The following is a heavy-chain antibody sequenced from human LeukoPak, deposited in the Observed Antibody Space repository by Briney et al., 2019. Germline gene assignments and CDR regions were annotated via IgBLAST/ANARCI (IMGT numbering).Heavy chain of an antibody. CDR1: GVSISSRGY. D-gene: IGHD3-9*01. V-gene: IGHV4-31*03. Sequence: TLSLTCSVSGVSISSRGYWGWIRQPPGKGLEWIGYIDYSGNTYYKPSLRSRVIISVDTSKDQLTLKLNSVTAADTAVYYCATGYGSGWFDSWGQGAVVTVSS. CDR2: IDYSGNT. CDR3: ATGYGSGWFDS. J-gene: IGHJ5*01.